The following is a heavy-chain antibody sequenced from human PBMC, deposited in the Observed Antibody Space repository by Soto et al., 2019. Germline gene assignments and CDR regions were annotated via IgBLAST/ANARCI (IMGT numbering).Heavy chain of an antibody. J-gene: IGHJ4*02. Sequence: SVKVSCKASGGTFSSYTISWVRQAPGQGLEWMGRIIPILGIANYAQKFQGRVTITADKSTSTAYMELSSLRSEDTAVYYCARDGRRSGSDFDYWGQGTLVNVSS. V-gene: IGHV1-69*04. CDR2: IIPILGIA. D-gene: IGHD5-12*01. CDR1: GGTFSSYT. CDR3: ARDGRRSGSDFDY.